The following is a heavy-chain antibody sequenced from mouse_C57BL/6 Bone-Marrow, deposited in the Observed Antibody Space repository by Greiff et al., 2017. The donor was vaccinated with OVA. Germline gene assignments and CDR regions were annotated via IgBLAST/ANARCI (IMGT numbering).Heavy chain of an antibody. J-gene: IGHJ4*01. CDR3: AIGGLPGVY. V-gene: IGHV1-61*01. Sequence: QVQLKQPGAELVRPGSSVKLSCKASGYTFTSYWMDWVKQRPGQGLEWIGNIYPSDSETHYNQKFKDKATLTVDKSSSTAYMQLSSLTSEDSAVYYCAIGGLPGVYWGQGTSVTVSS. D-gene: IGHD2-4*01. CDR1: GYTFTSYW. CDR2: IYPSDSET.